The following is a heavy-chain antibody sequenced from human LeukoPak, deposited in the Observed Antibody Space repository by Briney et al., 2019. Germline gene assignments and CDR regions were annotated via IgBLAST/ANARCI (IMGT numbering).Heavy chain of an antibody. Sequence: GGSLRLSCAASGFTFSSYWMHWIRQAPGKGLVWVSRINVDGSSITYADSVKGRFTISRDNAKNTLYLQMNSLRAEDTAVYHCTRGNYYAMDVWGQGTTVTVSS. CDR2: INVDGSSI. CDR1: GFTFSSYW. CDR3: TRGNYYAMDV. J-gene: IGHJ6*02. V-gene: IGHV3-74*01.